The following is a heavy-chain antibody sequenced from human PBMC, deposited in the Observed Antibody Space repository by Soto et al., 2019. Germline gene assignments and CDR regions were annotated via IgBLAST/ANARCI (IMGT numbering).Heavy chain of an antibody. CDR1: GGSFSGYY. CDR3: ARGRFQYSSSPPPPYFDY. D-gene: IGHD6-6*01. CDR2: INHSGST. Sequence: SETLSLTCAVYGGSFSGYYLSWIRQPPGKGLEWIGEINHSGSTNYNPSLKSRVTISVDTSKNQFSLKLSSVTAADTAVYYCARGRFQYSSSPPPPYFDYWGQGTLVTVYS. J-gene: IGHJ4*02. V-gene: IGHV4-34*01.